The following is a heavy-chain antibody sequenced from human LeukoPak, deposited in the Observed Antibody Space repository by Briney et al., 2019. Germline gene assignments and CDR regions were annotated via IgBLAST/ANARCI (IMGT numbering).Heavy chain of an antibody. Sequence: ASVKVSCKASGYTFTSYGISWVRQAPGQGLEWMGWISAYNGNTNYAQKLQSRVTMTTDTSTSTAYMELRSLRSDDTAVYYCARRIAAADPYYYYGMDVWGQGTTVTVSS. CDR2: ISAYNGNT. CDR1: GYTFTSYG. CDR3: ARRIAAADPYYYYGMDV. D-gene: IGHD6-13*01. J-gene: IGHJ6*02. V-gene: IGHV1-18*01.